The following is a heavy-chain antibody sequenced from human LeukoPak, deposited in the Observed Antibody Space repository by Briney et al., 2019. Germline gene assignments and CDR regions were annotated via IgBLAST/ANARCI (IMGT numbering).Heavy chain of an antibody. CDR1: GFIFSDHY. V-gene: IGHV3-72*01. CDR2: TRKKVNSYTT. Sequence: PGGSLRLSCAASGFIFSDHYMDWVRQAPSKGLEWVGRTRKKVNSYTTEYAASVKGRFTISRDDSKNTLYLQMNSPNTEDTAVYYCARSCSGTNCYFDYWGLGTLVTVSS. J-gene: IGHJ4*02. CDR3: ARSCSGTNCYFDY. D-gene: IGHD2-2*01.